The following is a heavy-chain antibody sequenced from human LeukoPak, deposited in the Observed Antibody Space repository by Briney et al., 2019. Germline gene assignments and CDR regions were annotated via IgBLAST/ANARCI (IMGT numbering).Heavy chain of an antibody. CDR1: GGTFSSYA. CDR3: ASSDYYDFWSGADI. J-gene: IGHJ3*02. Sequence: ASVKVSCKASGGTFSSYAISWVRQAPGQGLEWMGGIIPIFGTANYAQKFQGRVTITADESTSTAYMGLSSLRSEDTAVYYCASSDYYDFWSGADIWGQGTMVTVSS. CDR2: IIPIFGTA. V-gene: IGHV1-69*01. D-gene: IGHD3-3*01.